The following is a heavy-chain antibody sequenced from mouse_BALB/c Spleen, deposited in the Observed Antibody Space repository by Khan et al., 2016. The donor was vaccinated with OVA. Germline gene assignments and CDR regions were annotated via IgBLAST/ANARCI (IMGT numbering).Heavy chain of an antibody. V-gene: IGHV14-3*02. CDR2: IDPANGNT. CDR3: ARINA. CDR1: GFNIKDTY. Sequence: VQLQQSGAELVKPGASVKLSCTASGFNIKDTYMHWVKQRPEQGLEWSGRIDPANGNTKYDPKFPGKDTITADTSSNTAYLQLSSLTAEDTAVYYGARINAWGQGTTLTVSS. J-gene: IGHJ2*01.